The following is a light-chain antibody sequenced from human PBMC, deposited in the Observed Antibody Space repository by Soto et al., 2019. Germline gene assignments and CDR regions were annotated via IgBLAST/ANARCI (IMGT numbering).Light chain of an antibody. CDR1: QSVSNN. J-gene: IGKJ5*01. Sequence: EIVMTQSPATLSVSPGERATLSCRASQSVSNNLAWYQQKPGQAPRLLIYGASTRATGIPARFSGSGSGTEFTLTISSLQSEDFAVYYCQHYNNWVTFGQGTRLEIK. CDR2: GAS. CDR3: QHYNNWVT. V-gene: IGKV3-15*01.